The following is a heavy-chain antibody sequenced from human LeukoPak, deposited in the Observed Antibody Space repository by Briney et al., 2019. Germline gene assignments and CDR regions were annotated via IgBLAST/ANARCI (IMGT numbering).Heavy chain of an antibody. CDR1: GGSTSSYY. CDR3: ARGRRPAGFSARYYFDS. Sequence: PSETLSLTCTVSGGSTSSYYWSWIRQPPGKELEWIGNIYYSGSTDYNPSLKSRVTISLDMSKNQFSLKMTSVTAADTAVYFCARGRRPAGFSARYYFDSWGQGALVPVSS. J-gene: IGHJ4*02. CDR2: IYYSGST. V-gene: IGHV4-59*01. D-gene: IGHD3-10*01.